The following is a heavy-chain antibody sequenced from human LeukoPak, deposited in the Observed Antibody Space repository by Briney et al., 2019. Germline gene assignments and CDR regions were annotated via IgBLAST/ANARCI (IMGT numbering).Heavy chain of an antibody. Sequence: GGSLRLSCAASGFTFSSYWMSWVRQAPGKGLEWVANIRQDGSEKYYVDSVKGRFTISRDNAKNSLYLQMNSLRAEDTAVYYCARDNSVKLLYDFWCGYYTPNYYFDYWGQGTLVTVSS. D-gene: IGHD3-3*01. CDR3: ARDNSVKLLYDFWCGYYTPNYYFDY. V-gene: IGHV3-7*01. CDR2: IRQDGSEK. J-gene: IGHJ4*02. CDR1: GFTFSSYW.